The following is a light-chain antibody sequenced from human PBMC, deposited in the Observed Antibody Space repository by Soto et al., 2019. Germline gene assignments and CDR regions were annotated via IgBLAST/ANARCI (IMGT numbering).Light chain of an antibody. Sequence: QSVLTQPPSVSEAPRQRVTISCSCSSSNIGNNAVNWYQQLPGKAPKLLIYYDDLLPSGVSDRFSGSKSGTSASLAISGLQSEDEADYYCAAWDDSLNGHVVFGGGTKLTVL. V-gene: IGLV1-36*01. CDR2: YDD. J-gene: IGLJ2*01. CDR3: AAWDDSLNGHVV. CDR1: SSNIGNNA.